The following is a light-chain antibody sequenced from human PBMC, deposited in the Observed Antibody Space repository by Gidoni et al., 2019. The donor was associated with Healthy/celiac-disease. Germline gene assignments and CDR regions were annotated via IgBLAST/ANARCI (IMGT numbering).Light chain of an antibody. CDR2: DAS. V-gene: IGKV3-11*01. J-gene: IGKJ2*01. Sequence: EIVLTQSPATLSLSPGERATLSCRASQRVSSYLAWYQQKPGQAPMLLIYDASNRATGSPASFRGSASGTDFTLTISSLEPEDFAVYYCQQRSNWPYTFGQGTKLEIK. CDR1: QRVSSY. CDR3: QQRSNWPYT.